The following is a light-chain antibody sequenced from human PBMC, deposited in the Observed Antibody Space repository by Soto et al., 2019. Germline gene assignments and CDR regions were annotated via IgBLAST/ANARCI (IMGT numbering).Light chain of an antibody. CDR2: AAS. V-gene: IGKV1-39*01. CDR3: QQTYSTLSIT. CDR1: ESIARP. J-gene: IGKJ5*01. Sequence: IQMTQSPSSLSASVGDRVTITCRASESIARPLNWYQQKPGKAPKLLIYAASSLQNGVPSRFRGGGSGTDFTLTISNLQPEDFATYYCQQTYSTLSITFGQGTRLEIK.